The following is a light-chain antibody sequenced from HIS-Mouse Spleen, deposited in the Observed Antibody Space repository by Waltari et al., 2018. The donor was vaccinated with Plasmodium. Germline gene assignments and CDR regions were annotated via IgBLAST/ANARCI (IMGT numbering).Light chain of an antibody. CDR2: DAS. CDR3: QQRSNWPLT. J-gene: IGKJ4*01. Sequence: EIVLTQSPDTLSLSPGERATLSCRASQSVSSYLAWYQQKPGQAPRVLIYDASNRATGIPARFSGSGSGTDFTLTISSLEPEDFAVYYCQQRSNWPLTFGGGTKVEIK. V-gene: IGKV3-11*01. CDR1: QSVSSY.